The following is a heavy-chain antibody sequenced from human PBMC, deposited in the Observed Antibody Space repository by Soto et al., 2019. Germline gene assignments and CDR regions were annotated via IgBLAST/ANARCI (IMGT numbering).Heavy chain of an antibody. D-gene: IGHD4-17*01. J-gene: IGHJ6*02. CDR3: AAHRGGPGLPISGMDV. Sequence: SQTLSLTCTVSGGSISSGGYYWSWIRQHPGKGLEWIGYIYYSGSTYYNPSLKSRVTISVDTSKNQFSLKLSSVTAADTAVYYCAAHRGGPGLPISGMDVWGQGTTVTVSS. V-gene: IGHV4-31*03. CDR1: GGSISSGGYY. CDR2: IYYSGST.